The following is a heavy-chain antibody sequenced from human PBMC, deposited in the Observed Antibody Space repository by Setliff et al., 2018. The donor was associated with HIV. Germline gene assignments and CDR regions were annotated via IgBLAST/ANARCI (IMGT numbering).Heavy chain of an antibody. CDR1: GGSITTSSYY. CDR3: AREADGIDF. CDR2: TYYSGNT. D-gene: IGHD2-15*01. V-gene: IGHV4-39*02. J-gene: IGHJ4*02. Sequence: PSETLSLTCTVSGGSITTSSYYWGWIRQPPGKGLAWIGSTYYSGNTYYNPSLMSRVTISVDTSKNHFTLKLNSVTAADTAVYYCAREADGIDFWGQGTLVTVSS.